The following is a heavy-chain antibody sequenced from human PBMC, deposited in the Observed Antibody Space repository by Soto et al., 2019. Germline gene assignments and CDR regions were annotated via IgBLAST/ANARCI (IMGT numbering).Heavy chain of an antibody. D-gene: IGHD1-26*01. CDR3: ARGRGELLSHYYYGMDV. J-gene: IGHJ6*02. V-gene: IGHV3-21*01. CDR1: GFTFSSYS. CDR2: ISSSSSYI. Sequence: XGSLRLSCAASGFTFSSYSMNWVRQAPGKGLEWVSSISSSSSYIYYADSVKGRFTISRGNAKNSLYLQMNSLRAEDTAVYYCARGRGELLSHYYYGMDVWGQGTTVTVSS.